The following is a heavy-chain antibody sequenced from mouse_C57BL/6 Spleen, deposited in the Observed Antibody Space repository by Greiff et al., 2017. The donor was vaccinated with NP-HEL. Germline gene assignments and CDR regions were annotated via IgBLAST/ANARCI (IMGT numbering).Heavy chain of an antibody. D-gene: IGHD1-1*01. Sequence: QVQLKQPGAELVKPGASVKLSCKASGYTFTSYWMHWVKQRPGQGLEWIGMIHPNSGSTNYNEKFKSKATLTVDKSSSTAYMQLSSLTSEDSAVYYCARYSSYEGAMDYWGQGTSVTVSS. CDR1: GYTFTSYW. J-gene: IGHJ4*01. CDR2: IHPNSGST. CDR3: ARYSSYEGAMDY. V-gene: IGHV1-64*01.